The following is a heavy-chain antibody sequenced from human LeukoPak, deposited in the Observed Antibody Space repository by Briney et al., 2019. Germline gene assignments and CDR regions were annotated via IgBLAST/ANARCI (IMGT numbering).Heavy chain of an antibody. Sequence: PGGSLRLSCAASGFTFSTDRMYWVCQAPGKGLGLVSRIKSDGSTTYTDSAKGRFTISRDNDKNKDSLSMNILTPNDTGADYYARAPSEIGGYYPEYFRHWGQGTLVTVSS. V-gene: IGHV3-74*01. J-gene: IGHJ1*01. CDR3: ARAPSEIGGYYPEYFRH. CDR1: GFTFSTDR. D-gene: IGHD3-22*01. CDR2: IKSDGST.